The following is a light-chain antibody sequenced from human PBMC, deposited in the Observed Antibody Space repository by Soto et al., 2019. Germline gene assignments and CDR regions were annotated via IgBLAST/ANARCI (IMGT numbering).Light chain of an antibody. CDR3: QQSDCTPYT. J-gene: IGKJ2*01. Sequence: DIQMTQSPSSLSASVGDRVTITCRASQSISSYLNCYQQKPGQAPKLLVYAASSLQSGVPSRFSGIGSGTDFTLTISSLQPEDFATYDCQQSDCTPYTFGQGTKVEIK. CDR2: AAS. CDR1: QSISSY. V-gene: IGKV1-39*01.